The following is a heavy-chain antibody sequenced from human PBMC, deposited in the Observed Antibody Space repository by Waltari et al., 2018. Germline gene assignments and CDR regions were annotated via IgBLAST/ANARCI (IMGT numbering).Heavy chain of an antibody. D-gene: IGHD1-26*01. J-gene: IGHJ4*02. CDR3: AKGHSGSYGLDY. CDR2: ITWNSNNI. V-gene: IGHV3-9*01. CDR1: GFPFEDYA. Sequence: EIQLVESGGGLAQPGRSLRLSCAASGFPFEDYAMHWVRQPPGKGLEWVSGITWNSNNIGYADSVKGRFTISRDNAKKSLYLQMNSLRTEDTALYYCAKGHSGSYGLDYWGQGTPVTVSS.